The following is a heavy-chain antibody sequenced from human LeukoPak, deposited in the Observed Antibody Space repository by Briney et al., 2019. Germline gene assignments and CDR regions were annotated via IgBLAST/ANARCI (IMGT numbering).Heavy chain of an antibody. J-gene: IGHJ5*02. CDR2: ISSSSSYI. CDR1: GFTFSSYS. CDR3: ASGSGLLGWFDP. V-gene: IGHV3-21*01. Sequence: GGSLRLSCAASGFTFSSYSMNWVRQAPGKGLEWVSSISSSSSYIYYADSVKGRFTISRDNAKNSLYLQMNSLRAEDTAVYYCASGSGLLGWFDPWGQGTLVTVSS. D-gene: IGHD2-15*01.